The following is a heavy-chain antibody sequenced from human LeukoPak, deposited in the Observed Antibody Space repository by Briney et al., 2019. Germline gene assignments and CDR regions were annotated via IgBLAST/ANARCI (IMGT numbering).Heavy chain of an antibody. J-gene: IGHJ6*02. CDR2: IYPGDSDT. D-gene: IGHD3-3*01. CDR3: ARPITISPSGGMDV. CDR1: GYRFISYW. V-gene: IGHV5-51*01. Sequence: GESLKISCKGSGYRFISYWIAWVRHTRGKGMEWMGIIYPGDSDTRYSPSFQGQVTISADKSISTAYLQWSSLKASDTAMYYCARPITISPSGGMDVWGQGTTVTVSS.